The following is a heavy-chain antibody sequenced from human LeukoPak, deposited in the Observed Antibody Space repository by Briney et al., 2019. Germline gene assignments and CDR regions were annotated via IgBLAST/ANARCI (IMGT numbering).Heavy chain of an antibody. CDR2: ISWNSATI. D-gene: IGHD6-13*01. Sequence: GRSLRLSCVASGFTFDDYAMHWVRQAPGKGLEWVSGISWNSATIGYADSVKGRFTISRDNAKNSLYLQMNSLRAEDTALYYCAKTHIPLSSSRSFDYWGQGTLVTISS. CDR3: AKTHIPLSSSRSFDY. J-gene: IGHJ4*02. V-gene: IGHV3-9*01. CDR1: GFTFDDYA.